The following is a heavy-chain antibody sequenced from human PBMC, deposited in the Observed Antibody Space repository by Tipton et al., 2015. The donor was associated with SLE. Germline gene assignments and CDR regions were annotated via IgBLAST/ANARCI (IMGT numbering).Heavy chain of an antibody. CDR1: GGSFSGYY. Sequence: TLSLTCAVYGGSFSGYYWSWIRQPPGKGLEWIGEINHSGSTNYNPSLKSRVTISVDTSKNQFSLKLSSVTAADTAVYFCARRFFEPDDAFDVWGQGTLVTVSS. V-gene: IGHV4-34*01. D-gene: IGHD1-14*01. CDR2: INHSGST. CDR3: ARRFFEPDDAFDV. J-gene: IGHJ3*01.